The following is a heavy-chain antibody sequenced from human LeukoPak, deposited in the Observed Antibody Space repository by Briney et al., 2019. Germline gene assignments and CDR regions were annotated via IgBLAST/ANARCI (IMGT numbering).Heavy chain of an antibody. CDR3: ARDPNGDYVGAFEM. Sequence: PGGSLRLSCAGSGFTFSYYAMMWVRQAPGRGLEWVSAIRSGGGGTVYAESVKGRFTISRDDSKNTLFLQMNNMRGEDTAVYYCARDPNGDYVGAFEMWGPGTEVTVS. CDR1: GFTFSYYA. D-gene: IGHD4-17*01. V-gene: IGHV3-23*01. CDR2: IRSGGGGT. J-gene: IGHJ3*02.